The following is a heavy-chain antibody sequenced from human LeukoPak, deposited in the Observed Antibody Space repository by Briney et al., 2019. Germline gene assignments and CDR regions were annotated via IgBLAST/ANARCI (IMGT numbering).Heavy chain of an antibody. D-gene: IGHD2-8*02. CDR3: ATLPGPTGGGQHYYFDY. V-gene: IGHV5-51*01. J-gene: IGHJ4*02. Sequence: PGESLKISCKGSGYSFTSYWIGWVRQMPGKGLEWMGIIYPGDSDTRYSPSFQGQVTISADKSISTAYLQWSSLKASDTAMYYCATLPGPTGGGQHYYFDYWGQGTLVTVSS. CDR1: GYSFTSYW. CDR2: IYPGDSDT.